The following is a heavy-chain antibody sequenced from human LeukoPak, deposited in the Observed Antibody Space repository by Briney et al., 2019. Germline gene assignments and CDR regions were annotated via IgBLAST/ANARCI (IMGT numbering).Heavy chain of an antibody. CDR2: ISSSGSTI. J-gene: IGHJ4*02. D-gene: IGHD1-26*01. CDR1: GFTFSDYY. V-gene: IGHV3-11*01. Sequence: GGSLRLSCAASGFTFSDYYMSWIRQAPGKGLGWVSYISSSGSTIYYADSVKGRFTISRDNAKNSLYLQMNSLRAEDTAVYYCARQSVELSMVGATGDYHFDDWGQGTLVTVSS. CDR3: ARQSVELSMVGATGDYHFDD.